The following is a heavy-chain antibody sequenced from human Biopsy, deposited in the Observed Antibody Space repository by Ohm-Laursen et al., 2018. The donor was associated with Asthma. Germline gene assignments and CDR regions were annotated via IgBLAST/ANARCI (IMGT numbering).Heavy chain of an antibody. CDR2: VYWTGST. Sequence: SQTLSLTCSVYGGSISSFYWSWIRQSPEKGLEWMGYVYWTGSTNYNPSLKSRITMSVDTPKNRMFLELTSVTAAGTAIYYCVRAVRNEQWLAPFDYWGQGKPVTVSS. V-gene: IGHV4-59*01. D-gene: IGHD6-19*01. CDR3: VRAVRNEQWLAPFDY. CDR1: GGSISSFY. J-gene: IGHJ4*02.